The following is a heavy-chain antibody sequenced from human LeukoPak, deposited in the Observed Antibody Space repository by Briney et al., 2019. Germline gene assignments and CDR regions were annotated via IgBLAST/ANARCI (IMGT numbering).Heavy chain of an antibody. J-gene: IGHJ4*01. CDR1: GFTFSSYG. CDR3: ARGRNGFLDY. D-gene: IGHD5-24*01. V-gene: IGHV3-33*01. CDR2: IWYDGSNK. Sequence: GGSLRLSCAASGFTFSSYGMHWVRQAPGKGLEWVAVIWYDGSNKYYADSVKGRFTISRDNSKNTLYLQMNSLRAEDTAMYYCARGRNGFLDYWGHGTLVTVSS.